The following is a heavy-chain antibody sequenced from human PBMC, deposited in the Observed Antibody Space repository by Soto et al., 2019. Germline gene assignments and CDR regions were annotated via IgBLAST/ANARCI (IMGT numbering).Heavy chain of an antibody. CDR3: ARGRYGDY. Sequence: QVHLVQSGAEVKKPGASVKVSCKGSGYAFTTYGITWVRQAPGQGLEWMGWISAHNGNTNYAQKLQGRVIVTRDTSTSTAYMELIRLRSDDTAVYYCARGRYGDYWGQGALVTVSS. D-gene: IGHD1-1*01. V-gene: IGHV1-18*01. CDR1: GYAFTTYG. CDR2: ISAHNGNT. J-gene: IGHJ4*02.